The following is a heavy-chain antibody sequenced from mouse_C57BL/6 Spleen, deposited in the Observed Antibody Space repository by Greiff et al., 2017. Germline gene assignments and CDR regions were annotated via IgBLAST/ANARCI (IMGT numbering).Heavy chain of an antibody. CDR2: IYPSDSET. CDR3: AREGSNYGFAY. Sequence: QVQLQQPGAELVRPGSSVKLSCKASGYTFTSYWMDWVKQRPGQGLEWIGNIYPSDSETHYNQKFKDKATLTVDKSSSTAYMQLSSLTSEDSAVYYCAREGSNYGFAYWGQGTLVTVSA. V-gene: IGHV1-61*01. CDR1: GYTFTSYW. D-gene: IGHD2-5*01. J-gene: IGHJ3*01.